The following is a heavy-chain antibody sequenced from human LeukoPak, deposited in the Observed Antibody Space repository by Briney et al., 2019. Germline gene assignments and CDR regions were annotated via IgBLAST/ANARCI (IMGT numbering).Heavy chain of an antibody. Sequence: GGSLRLSCAASGFTFSSYSMNWVRQAPGKGLEWVSSISSSSSYIYYADSVKGRFTISRDNAKNTLYLQMHTLRAEDMAVYYCATDRGYGMDVWGQGTTVTVSS. CDR2: ISSSSSYI. J-gene: IGHJ6*02. D-gene: IGHD3-10*01. V-gene: IGHV3-21*01. CDR3: ATDRGYGMDV. CDR1: GFTFSSYS.